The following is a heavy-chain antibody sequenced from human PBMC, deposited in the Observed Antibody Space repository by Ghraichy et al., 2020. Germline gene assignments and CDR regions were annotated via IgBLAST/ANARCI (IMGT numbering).Heavy chain of an antibody. CDR3: MKDGSVCNRTLCQSSGNLYY. CDR2: IYWDGGSF. D-gene: IGHD2/OR15-2a*01. Sequence: GGSLRLSCAASGFIFDDYTMNWVRQAPGKGLEWVALIYWDGGSFYYGDSVKGRFTISRDNSKNSLYLQMNILRSEPTVLYYWMKDGSVCNRTLCQSSGNLYYWGQGTVVTVSS. V-gene: IGHV3-43*01. J-gene: IGHJ4*02. CDR1: GFIFDDYT.